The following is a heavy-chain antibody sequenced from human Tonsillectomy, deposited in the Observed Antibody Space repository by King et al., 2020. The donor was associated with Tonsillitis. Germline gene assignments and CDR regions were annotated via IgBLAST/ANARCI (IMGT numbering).Heavy chain of an antibody. D-gene: IGHD3-22*01. CDR1: GYDFSTYW. CDR2: IYPDDFDS. V-gene: IGHV5-51*01. CDR3: ARQGEYYYDISGYYPIAAFDI. Sequence: QLVQSGAEVKKPGESLKISCKASGYDFSTYWIGWVRQMPGKGLEWMGIIYPDDFDSRYSPSFQGQVTISVDKSVSTAYLQWSSLKASDTAMYYCARQGEYYYDISGYYPIAAFDIWGLGTMVTVSS. J-gene: IGHJ3*02.